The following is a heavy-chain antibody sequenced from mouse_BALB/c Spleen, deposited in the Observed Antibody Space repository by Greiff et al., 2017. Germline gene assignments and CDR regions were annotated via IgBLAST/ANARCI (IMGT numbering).Heavy chain of an antibody. Sequence: EVKLVESGGGLVQPGGSRKLSCAASGFTFSSFGMHWVRQAPEKGLEWVAYISSGSSTIYYADTVKGRFTISRDNPKNTLFLQMTSLRSEDTAMYYCARSFGGYGSGSQAMDYWGNGTSVTVAS. CDR3: ARSFGGYGSGSQAMDY. V-gene: IGHV5-17*02. D-gene: IGHD1-1*01. CDR1: GFTFSSFG. CDR2: ISSGSSTI. J-gene: IGHJ4*01.